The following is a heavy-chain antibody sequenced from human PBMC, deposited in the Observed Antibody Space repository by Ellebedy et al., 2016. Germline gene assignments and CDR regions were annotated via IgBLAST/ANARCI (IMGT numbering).Heavy chain of an antibody. CDR2: IYGNDDK. CDR1: GFSLSTSAVV. V-gene: IGHV2-5*01. D-gene: IGHD4-17*01. Sequence: SGPTLVKPTQTLTLTCTFSGFSLSTSAVVVGWVRQPPGRAPEWLAFIYGNDDKRYSPSLKSRPTITKDTSKNQVVLTLTNMDPVDTATYYCVHRTTVTSVDYWGQGTLVTVSS. J-gene: IGHJ4*02. CDR3: VHRTTVTSVDY.